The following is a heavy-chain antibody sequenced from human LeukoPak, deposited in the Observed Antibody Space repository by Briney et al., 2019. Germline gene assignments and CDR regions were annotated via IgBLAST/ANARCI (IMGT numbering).Heavy chain of an antibody. CDR1: GGSISSGGYY. D-gene: IGHD3-10*01. V-gene: IGHV4-30-2*01. CDR3: ARALSLQRSFDY. J-gene: IGHJ4*02. Sequence: PSQTLSLTCTVSGGSISSGGYYWSWIRQPPGKGLEWIGYIYHSGSTYYNPSLKSRVTISVDRSKNQFSLKLSSVTAADTAVYYCARALSLQRSFDYWGQGTLVTVSS. CDR2: IYHSGST.